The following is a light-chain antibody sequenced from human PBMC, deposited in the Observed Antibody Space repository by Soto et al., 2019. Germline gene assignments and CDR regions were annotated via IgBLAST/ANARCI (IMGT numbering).Light chain of an antibody. V-gene: IGLV1-40*01. CDR3: QSYDSSLSGVV. CDR2: GNS. J-gene: IGLJ2*01. CDR1: SSNIGAGYH. Sequence: QSALTQPPSVSGAPGQRVTISCTGSSSNIGAGYHVQWYQQLPGTAPKLLIYGNSNRPSGVPDRFSGSKSGTSASLAITGLQAEDEADYYCQSYDSSLSGVVFGGGTKLTVL.